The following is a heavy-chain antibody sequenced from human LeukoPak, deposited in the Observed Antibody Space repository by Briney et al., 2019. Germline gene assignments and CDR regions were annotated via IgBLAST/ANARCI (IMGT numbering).Heavy chain of an antibody. CDR3: ARHRNYDFWSGYEPSSYMDV. J-gene: IGHJ6*03. CDR1: GGSISSYY. Sequence: PSETLSLTCTVSGGSISSYYWSWIRQPAGKGLEWIGRIYTSGSTNYNPSLKSRVTMSVDTSKNQFSLKLSSVTAADTAVYYCARHRNYDFWSGYEPSSYMDVWGKGTTVTVSS. V-gene: IGHV4-4*07. CDR2: IYTSGST. D-gene: IGHD3-3*01.